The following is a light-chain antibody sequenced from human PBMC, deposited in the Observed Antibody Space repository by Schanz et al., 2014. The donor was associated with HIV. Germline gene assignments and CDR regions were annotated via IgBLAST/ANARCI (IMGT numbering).Light chain of an antibody. Sequence: QSALTQPASVSGSPGQSITISCTGTSSDVGGYNYVSWYQQHPGKAPKLMNYDVRNRPSGVSNRFSGSKSGNSASLTISGLQAEDEADYYCQSYDSSLSGVVFGGGTKLTVL. CDR1: SSDVGGYNY. J-gene: IGLJ2*01. V-gene: IGLV2-14*01. CDR3: QSYDSSLSGVV. CDR2: DVR.